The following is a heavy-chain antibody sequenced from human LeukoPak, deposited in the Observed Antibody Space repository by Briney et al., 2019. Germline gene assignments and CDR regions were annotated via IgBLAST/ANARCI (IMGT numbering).Heavy chain of an antibody. J-gene: IGHJ6*03. D-gene: IGHD6-19*01. CDR1: GGSISSSSYY. Sequence: SETLSLTCTVSGGSISSSSYYWGWIRQPPGKGLEWIGSIYYSGSTYYNPSLKSRVTISVDTSKNQFSLKLSSVTAADTAVYYCARQADSSGRNMDVWGKGTTVTVSS. CDR3: ARQADSSGRNMDV. CDR2: IYYSGST. V-gene: IGHV4-39*01.